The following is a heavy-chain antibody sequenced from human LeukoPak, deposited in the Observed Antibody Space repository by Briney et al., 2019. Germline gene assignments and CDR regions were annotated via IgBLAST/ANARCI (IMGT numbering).Heavy chain of an antibody. V-gene: IGHV4-39*02. Sequence: SETLSLTCTVSGGSISSSSYFWGWIRQPPGKGLEWIGSIYYSGSTYYHPSLKSRVTISVDTSKNPSSPTLSSVTAADAAVYYCARLEVGATSIDSWGQGTLVTVSS. D-gene: IGHD1-26*01. CDR2: IYYSGST. CDR3: ARLEVGATSIDS. J-gene: IGHJ4*02. CDR1: GGSISSSSYF.